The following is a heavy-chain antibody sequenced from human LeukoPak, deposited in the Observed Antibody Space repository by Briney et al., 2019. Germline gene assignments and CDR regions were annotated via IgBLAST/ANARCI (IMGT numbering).Heavy chain of an antibody. CDR1: GYTFIEYY. J-gene: IGHJ4*02. D-gene: IGHD6-13*01. Sequence: ASVKVSCKTSGYTFIEYYLHWVRPTPGQAFEYMGIVNPAGGSTSYHHNFQGRVTMTREAPTTTIYMELRNLTSDDTAVYYCARGQLGPTSAPFDSWGQGTLVTVSS. CDR3: ARGQLGPTSAPFDS. CDR2: VNPAGGST. V-gene: IGHV1-46*01.